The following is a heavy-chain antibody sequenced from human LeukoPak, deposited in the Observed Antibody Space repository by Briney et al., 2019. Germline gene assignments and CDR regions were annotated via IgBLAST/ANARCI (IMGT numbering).Heavy chain of an antibody. CDR1: GGTFSSYA. V-gene: IGHV1-69*05. D-gene: IGHD6-19*01. J-gene: IGHJ3*02. CDR3: ARDMWRVRGAAFDI. Sequence: SVKVSCKASGGTFSSYAISWVRQAPGQGLEWMGGIIPIFGTANYAQKFQGRVTITTDESTSTAYMELSSLRSEDTAVYYCARDMWRVRGAAFDIWGQGTMVTVSS. CDR2: IIPIFGTA.